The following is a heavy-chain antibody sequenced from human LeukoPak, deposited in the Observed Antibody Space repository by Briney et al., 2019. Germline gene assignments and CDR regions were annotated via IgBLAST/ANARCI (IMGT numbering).Heavy chain of an antibody. CDR1: GFTFSSDS. CDR3: ARDAVGGCSSTSCYPT. D-gene: IGHD2-2*01. V-gene: IGHV3-21*01. Sequence: GGSLRLSCAASGFTFSSDSMNWFRQAPGKGLEWVSSISSSSSYIYYADSVKGRFTISRDNAKNSLYLQMNSLRAEDTAVYYCARDAVGGCSSTSCYPTWGQGTLVTVSS. CDR2: ISSSSSYI. J-gene: IGHJ5*02.